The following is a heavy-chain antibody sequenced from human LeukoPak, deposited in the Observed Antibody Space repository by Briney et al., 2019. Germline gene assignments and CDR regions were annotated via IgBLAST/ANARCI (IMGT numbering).Heavy chain of an antibody. D-gene: IGHD3-10*01. CDR2: IYYSGSN. CDR3: ARVGTSLGLDAFDI. Sequence: ASETLYLTCTVSGGSMSSGGYYWSWIRQHPGKGLEWIGYIYYSGSNYYNPSLKSRVTISVDTSKNQFSLKLSSVTAADTAVYYCARVGTSLGLDAFDIWGQGTMVTVSS. V-gene: IGHV4-31*03. J-gene: IGHJ3*02. CDR1: GGSMSSGGYY.